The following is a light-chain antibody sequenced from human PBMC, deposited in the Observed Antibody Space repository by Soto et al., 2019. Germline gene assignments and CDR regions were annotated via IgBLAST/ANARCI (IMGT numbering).Light chain of an antibody. CDR1: QSISNN. CDR2: GAS. CDR3: QQYNNWPPVT. Sequence: ETVMTQSPGTLSVSPGGRVTLSCRASQSISNNLAWYQQRSGQAPRLLIYGASTRAPGVPVRFSGSGSGTDFTLTISSLQSEDFAVYYCQQYNNWPPVTFGQGTRLEIK. V-gene: IGKV3-15*01. J-gene: IGKJ5*01.